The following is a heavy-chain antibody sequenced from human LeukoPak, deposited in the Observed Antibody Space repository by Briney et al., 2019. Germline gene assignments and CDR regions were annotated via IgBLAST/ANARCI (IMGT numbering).Heavy chain of an antibody. CDR3: AASDYYGSGSHSFDY. V-gene: IGHV4-31*03. CDR1: GGSISSGGYY. Sequence: PSETLSLTCTVAGGSISSGGYYWRWIRQHPGKGLEWIAYIYYSGSTYYNPSLKSRVTISVDTSKNQFSLKLSSVTAADTAVYYCAASDYYGSGSHSFDYWGQGTLVTVSS. D-gene: IGHD3-10*01. CDR2: IYYSGST. J-gene: IGHJ4*02.